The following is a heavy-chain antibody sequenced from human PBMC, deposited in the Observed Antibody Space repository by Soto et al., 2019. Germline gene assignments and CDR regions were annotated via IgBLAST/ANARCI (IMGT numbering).Heavy chain of an antibody. V-gene: IGHV4-31*03. Sequence: QVQLQESGPGLVKPSQTLSLTCTVSGGSISSGGYYWSWIRQHPGKGLEWIGYIYYSGSTYYNPSLQIRVTISVDSSKNQFSLNLVSVTAADTAGYFCATRVLPPPDSYYDYYYIDVWGKWTTVNGSS. CDR1: GGSISSGGYY. CDR2: IYYSGST. CDR3: ATRVLPPPDSYYDYYYIDV. J-gene: IGHJ6*03. D-gene: IGHD2-15*01.